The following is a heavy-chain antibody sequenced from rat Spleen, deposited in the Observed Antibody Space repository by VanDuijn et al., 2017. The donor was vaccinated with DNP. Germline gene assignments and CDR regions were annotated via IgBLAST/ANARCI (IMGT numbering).Heavy chain of an antibody. J-gene: IGHJ4*01. Sequence: EVQLVESDGGLVQPGRSLKLSCAASGFTFSDYYMAWVRQAPTKGLEWVATIIYDGSSTYYRDSVKGRFSISRDNAKSTLYLQMDSLRSEDTATYYCARHVPGYNVMDAWGQGVSVTVSS. CDR1: GFTFSDYY. D-gene: IGHD1-4*01. CDR3: ARHVPGYNVMDA. CDR2: IIYDGSST. V-gene: IGHV5-29*01.